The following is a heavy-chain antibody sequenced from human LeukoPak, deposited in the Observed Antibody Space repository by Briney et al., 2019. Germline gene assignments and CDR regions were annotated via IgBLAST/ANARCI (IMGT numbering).Heavy chain of an antibody. CDR1: GFTFSSYG. Sequence: GGSLRLSCAASGFTFSSYGMSWVRQAPGKGLEWVSVISGSGGSTYYADSVKGRFTISRDNSKNTLYLQMNSLRAEDTAVYYCARAGLYDSSGYYFGYWGQGTLVTVSS. CDR2: ISGSGGST. J-gene: IGHJ4*02. V-gene: IGHV3-23*01. D-gene: IGHD3-22*01. CDR3: ARAGLYDSSGYYFGY.